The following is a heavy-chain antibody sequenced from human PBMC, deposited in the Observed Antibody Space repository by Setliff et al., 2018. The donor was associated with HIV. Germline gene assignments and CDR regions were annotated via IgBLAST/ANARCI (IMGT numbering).Heavy chain of an antibody. Sequence: GSVKVSCKASGYTFTSYHLHWLRQAPGQGLEWMGIINPSDGATTYAGNFQDRVTMTSDTSTSTAYMELRKLTFDDTAVYYCARDVEHMMDVWGQGTTVTVSS. CDR2: INPSDGAT. CDR3: ARDVEHMMDV. J-gene: IGHJ6*02. CDR1: GYTFTSYH. V-gene: IGHV1-46*01.